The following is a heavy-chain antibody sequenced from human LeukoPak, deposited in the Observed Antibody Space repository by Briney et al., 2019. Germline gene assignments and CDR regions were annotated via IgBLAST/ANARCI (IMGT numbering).Heavy chain of an antibody. V-gene: IGHV4-34*01. Sequence: SSETLSLTCAVYGGSFSGYYWSWIRQPPGKGLEWIGEINHSGSTNYNPSLKSRVTISVDTSKNQFSLKLSSVTAADTAVYYCAHGDGYNSGAFDYWGQGTLVTVSS. D-gene: IGHD5-24*01. CDR1: GGSFSGYY. CDR3: AHGDGYNSGAFDY. CDR2: INHSGST. J-gene: IGHJ4*02.